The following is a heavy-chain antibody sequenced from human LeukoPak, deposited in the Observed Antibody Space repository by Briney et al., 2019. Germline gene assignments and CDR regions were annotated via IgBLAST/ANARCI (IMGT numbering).Heavy chain of an antibody. V-gene: IGHV1-8*01. CDR2: MNPNSGNT. D-gene: IGHD2-2*01. CDR1: GYTFTSYD. Sequence: ASVKVSCKASGYTFTSYDINWVRRATGQGLEWMGWMNPNSGNTGYAQKFQGRVAMTRDTSISTAYMELSSLRSEDTAVYYCARFGGTSRARNYYSYYYMDVWGKGTTVTVSS. J-gene: IGHJ6*03. CDR3: ARFGGTSRARNYYSYYYMDV.